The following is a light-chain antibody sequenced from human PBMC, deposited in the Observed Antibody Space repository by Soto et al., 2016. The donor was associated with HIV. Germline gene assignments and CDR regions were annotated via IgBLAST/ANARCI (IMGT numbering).Light chain of an antibody. J-gene: IGKJ4*01. V-gene: IGKV1-27*01. CDR3: QQYRRAPLT. CDR1: HDITNY. Sequence: DIQMTQSPSSLSASVGDRVTITCRASHDITNYLAWFRQKPGQVPKLLIYTASTLQSGVPSRFSASGSGTDFTFTITSLQPEDVATYYCQQYRRAPLTFGGGTKVEIK. CDR2: TAS.